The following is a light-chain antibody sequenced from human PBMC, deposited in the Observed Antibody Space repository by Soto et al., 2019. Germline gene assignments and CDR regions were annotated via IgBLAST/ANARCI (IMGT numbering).Light chain of an antibody. CDR2: VAS. CDR3: QQYGSSGT. Sequence: EIVLTQSPGTLSLSPGERATLSCRASQSVSSSYLAWYQQKPGQAPRLLIYVASSRATGIQDRFSGSGSGTDFPITISRLDPEEFAVYYYQQYGSSGTFGQGTKVEIK. J-gene: IGKJ1*01. V-gene: IGKV3-20*01. CDR1: QSVSSSY.